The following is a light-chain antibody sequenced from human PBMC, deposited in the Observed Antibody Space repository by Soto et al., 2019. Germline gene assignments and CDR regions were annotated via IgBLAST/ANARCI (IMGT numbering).Light chain of an antibody. CDR1: SSDVGSYNL. CDR3: CSFAGSSTFVV. CDR2: EGS. V-gene: IGLV2-23*03. Sequence: QSALTQPASVSGSPGQSITISCTGTSSDVGSYNLVSWYQQHPGKAPKLMIYEGSKRPSGVSNRFSGSKSGNTASLTTFGVQAEEEADYYCCSFAGSSTFVVFGGGTKLTVL. J-gene: IGLJ2*01.